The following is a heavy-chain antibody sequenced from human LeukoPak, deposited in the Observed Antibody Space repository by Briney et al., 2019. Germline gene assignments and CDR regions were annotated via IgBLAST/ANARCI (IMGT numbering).Heavy chain of an antibody. D-gene: IGHD1-20*01. J-gene: IGHJ4*02. CDR1: GFTFSTYG. Sequence: PGGSLRLSCAASGFTFSTYGMNWVRQAPGKGLEWVAQIKEEGSEKNYEEIVKGRVTISRDNAKNSLYLQMNSLRAEDTAVYYCARQLLNWNQEYDYWGQGTLVTVPS. V-gene: IGHV3-7*02. CDR2: IKEEGSEK. CDR3: ARQLLNWNQEYDY.